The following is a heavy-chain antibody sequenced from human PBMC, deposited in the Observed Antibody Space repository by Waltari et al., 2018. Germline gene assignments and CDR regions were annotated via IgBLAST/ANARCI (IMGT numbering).Heavy chain of an antibody. D-gene: IGHD3-10*01. CDR2: IRPKSGGA. CDR1: GDTFTESY. J-gene: IGHJ6*04. CDR3: ARVGYYYGSGSYFPV. V-gene: IGHV1-2*02. Sequence: QVQLEQSGAEVKKPGASVKVSCKPSGDTFTESYMPWLRQARAQGLDWMGWIRPKSGGAHSAERFQGRVTMTSDTSISTAYMELSRLTSDDTAVYYCARVGYYYGSGSYFPVWGKGTTVTVSS.